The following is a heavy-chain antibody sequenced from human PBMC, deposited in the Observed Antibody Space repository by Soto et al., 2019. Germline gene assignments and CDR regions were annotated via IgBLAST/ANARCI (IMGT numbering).Heavy chain of an antibody. Sequence: QGQLVQSGAAVKKPGASVKVSCKTSGYTFTGYGINWVRQAPGHGLEWMGWISVFSGNTKYGQNIQDRVIMTTDTSTSTAYMELRSLRSADTAVYFCGRDGSGGIIDSWGQGTMLIVSS. CDR2: ISVFSGNT. J-gene: IGHJ3*01. CDR3: GRDGSGGIIDS. CDR1: GYTFTGYG. D-gene: IGHD2-15*01. V-gene: IGHV1-18*01.